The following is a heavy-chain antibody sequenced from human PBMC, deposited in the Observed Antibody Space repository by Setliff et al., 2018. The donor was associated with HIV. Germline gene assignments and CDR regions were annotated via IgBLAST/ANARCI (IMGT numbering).Heavy chain of an antibody. CDR2: ISISGDT. CDR3: ARDPTTGVDY. V-gene: IGHV4-4*07. D-gene: IGHD4-4*01. CDR1: GGSVTSYY. Sequence: PSETLSLTCTVSGGSVTSYYWSWIRQPAGKRLEWIGRISISGDTNYNPSLKSRATMSLDTSKNQFSLKLNSVTAADTAMYYCARDPTTGVDYWGQGTRVTVSS. J-gene: IGHJ4*02.